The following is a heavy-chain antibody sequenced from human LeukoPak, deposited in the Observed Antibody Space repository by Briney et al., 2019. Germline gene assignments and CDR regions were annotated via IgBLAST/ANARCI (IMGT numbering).Heavy chain of an antibody. J-gene: IGHJ6*03. D-gene: IGHD3-3*02. CDR3: ARGKAPPFFVLPDYYMDV. V-gene: IGHV1-18*01. Sequence: ASVKVSCKASGYTFTSYGISWVRQAPGQGLEWMGWISAYNGNTNYAQKLQGRVTMTTDTSTSTACMELRSLRSDDTAVYYCARGKAPPFFVLPDYYMDVWGKGTTVTVSS. CDR2: ISAYNGNT. CDR1: GYTFTSYG.